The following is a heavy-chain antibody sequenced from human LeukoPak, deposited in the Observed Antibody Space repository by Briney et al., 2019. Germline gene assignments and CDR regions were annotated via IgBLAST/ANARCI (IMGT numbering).Heavy chain of an antibody. CDR1: GVSISSSNW. J-gene: IGHJ4*02. Sequence: TSGTLSLTCAVSGVSISSSNWWSWVRQPPGKGLEWIGEIYHSGSTNYNPSLKSRFTISVDKSKNQFSLKLSSMTAADTAVYYFARHVRIFCYFDYWRQGLVVIASS. V-gene: IGHV4-4*02. D-gene: IGHD2-15*01. CDR2: IYHSGST. CDR3: ARHVRIFCYFDY.